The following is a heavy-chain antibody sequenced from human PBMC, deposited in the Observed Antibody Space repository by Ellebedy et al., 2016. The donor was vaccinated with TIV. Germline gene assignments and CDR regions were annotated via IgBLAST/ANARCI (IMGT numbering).Heavy chain of an antibody. Sequence: LRLXXTVSGGSISSGGYYWSWIRQHPGKGLEWIGYIYYSGSTYYNPSLKSRVTISVDTSKNQFSLKLSSVTAADTAVYYCARGGSSGSYVFDYWGQGTLVTVSS. CDR2: IYYSGST. D-gene: IGHD1-26*01. CDR1: GGSISSGGYY. CDR3: ARGGSSGSYVFDY. J-gene: IGHJ4*02. V-gene: IGHV4-31*03.